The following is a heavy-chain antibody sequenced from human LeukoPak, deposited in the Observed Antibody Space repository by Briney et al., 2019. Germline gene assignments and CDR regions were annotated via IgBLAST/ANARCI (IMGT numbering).Heavy chain of an antibody. CDR3: ARGGLSSGWYG. CDR2: SFFSGST. V-gene: IGHV4-59*01. Sequence: SETLSLACTVSGGSISSYYWSWIRQPPGKGLEWIGYSFFSGSTNYNPSLKSRVTISLDTSKNQFSLRLNSVTAADTAVYYCARGGLSSGWYGWGQGTLVTVSS. D-gene: IGHD6-19*01. CDR1: GGSISSYY. J-gene: IGHJ4*02.